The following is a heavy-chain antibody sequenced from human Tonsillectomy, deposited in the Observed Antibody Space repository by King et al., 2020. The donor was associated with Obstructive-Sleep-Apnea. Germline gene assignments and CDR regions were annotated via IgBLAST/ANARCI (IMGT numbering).Heavy chain of an antibody. Sequence: VQLVESGGGLVKPGGSLRLSCAASGISFSDYYMSWIRQAPGKGLEWVSYINIITSYTEYAASMKGRFTISRDNTKNSVYLQMSSLRAEDTAVYYFARVSAGTSFDYWGQGVLVTVSS. D-gene: IGHD6-13*01. CDR1: GISFSDYY. CDR3: ARVSAGTSFDY. CDR2: INIITSYT. V-gene: IGHV3-11*06. J-gene: IGHJ4*02.